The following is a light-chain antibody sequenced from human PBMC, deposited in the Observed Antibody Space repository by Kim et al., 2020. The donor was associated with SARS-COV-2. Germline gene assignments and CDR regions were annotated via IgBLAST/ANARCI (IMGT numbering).Light chain of an antibody. CDR3: AVWDDILSSPV. CDR1: SSNIGKNT. V-gene: IGLV1-44*01. J-gene: IGLJ3*02. CDR2: AYD. Sequence: GQRVTISCSGRSSNIGKNTVNWFQQFPGTAPKLLISAYDKRPSGIPDRFSGSKSGTSASLVISGLQSEDEADYYCAVWDDILSSPVFGGGTKLTVL.